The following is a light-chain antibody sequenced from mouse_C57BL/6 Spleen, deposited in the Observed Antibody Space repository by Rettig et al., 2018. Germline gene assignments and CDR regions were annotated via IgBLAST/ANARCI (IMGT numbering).Light chain of an antibody. CDR3: ALWYSNHGV. V-gene: IGLV1*01. Sequence: QAVVTQESALTTSPGETVTLTCRSSTGAVTTSNYANWVQEKPDHLFTGLIGGTKNRAPGVHARFSGSLIGDKTALTITGAQTEDEAIYFSALWYSNHGVFGGGTKLTVL. CDR1: TGAVTTSNY. J-gene: IGLJ1*01. CDR2: GTK.